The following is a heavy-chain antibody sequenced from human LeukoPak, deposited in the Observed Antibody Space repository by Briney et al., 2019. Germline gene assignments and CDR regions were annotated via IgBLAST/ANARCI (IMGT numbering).Heavy chain of an antibody. Sequence: GGSLRLSCAASGFILSTYVMSWVRQAPGKGLEWVSTISSSGGYTYFADSVKGRFTISRDNSKNTLYLQMNSLRAEDTAVYYCARDAYYDFWSGYPRYFDYWGQGTLVTVSS. CDR3: ARDAYYDFWSGYPRYFDY. D-gene: IGHD3-3*01. CDR2: ISSSGGYT. J-gene: IGHJ4*02. V-gene: IGHV3-23*01. CDR1: GFILSTYV.